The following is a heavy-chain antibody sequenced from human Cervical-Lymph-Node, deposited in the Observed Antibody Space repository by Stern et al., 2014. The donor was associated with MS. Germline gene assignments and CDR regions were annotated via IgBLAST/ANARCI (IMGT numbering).Heavy chain of an antibody. CDR2: IDEHGSRT. D-gene: IGHD5/OR15-5a*01. V-gene: IGHV3-74*02. Sequence: EVQLEESGGGLVQPGGSLRLSCEGSGYTFSRYWMHWVRQVPGKGLVWVSRIDEHGSRTDYADSVRGRFTISRDNARDTLYLQMHNLRVEDTALYYCIRDLAGVSSYWGQGALVTVSS. CDR1: GYTFSRYW. J-gene: IGHJ4*02. CDR3: IRDLAGVSSY.